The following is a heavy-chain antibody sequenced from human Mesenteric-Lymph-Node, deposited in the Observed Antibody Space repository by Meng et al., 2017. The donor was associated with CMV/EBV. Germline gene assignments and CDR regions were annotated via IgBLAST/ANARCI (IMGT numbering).Heavy chain of an antibody. D-gene: IGHD3-10*01. V-gene: IGHV7-4-1*02. J-gene: IGHJ4*02. CDR1: VYTFKRYA. Sequence: SVYTFKRYAMHWVRPAPGQGLEWLGWINTNTGNPAYAQGYTGRFVFSLDTSVNTAYLQISSLKPEDTAVYYCATKYFSGSGSYSFDHWGQGTLVTVSS. CDR3: ATKYFSGSGSYSFDH. CDR2: INTNTGNP.